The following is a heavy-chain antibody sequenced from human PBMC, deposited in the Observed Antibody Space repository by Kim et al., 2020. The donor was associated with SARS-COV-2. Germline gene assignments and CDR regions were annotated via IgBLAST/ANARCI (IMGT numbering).Heavy chain of an antibody. V-gene: IGHV3-30*02. D-gene: IGHD3-10*01. CDR3: ATGLGGTAQFDY. Sequence: YAAPLKGRFTMSRDNSKNSVYLQMDSLRTEDTAVYYCATGLGGTAQFDYWGQGTLVSVSS. J-gene: IGHJ4*02.